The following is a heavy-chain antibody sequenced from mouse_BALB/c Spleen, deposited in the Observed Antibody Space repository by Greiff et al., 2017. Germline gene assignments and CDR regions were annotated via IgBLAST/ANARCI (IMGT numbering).Heavy chain of an antibody. J-gene: IGHJ4*01. V-gene: IGHV1S137*01. D-gene: IGHD2-14*01. CDR1: GYTFTDYA. CDR2: ISTYYGDA. Sequence: QVQLQQSGAELVRPGVSVKISCKGSGYTFTDYAMHWVKQSHAKSLEWIGVISTYYGDASYNQKFKGKATMTVDKSSSTAYMEHARLTSEDSAIYYCTRMGYDGAMDYWGQGTSVTVSS. CDR3: TRMGYDGAMDY.